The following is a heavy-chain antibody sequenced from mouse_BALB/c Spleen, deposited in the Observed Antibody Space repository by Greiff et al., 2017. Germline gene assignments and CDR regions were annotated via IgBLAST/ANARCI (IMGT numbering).Heavy chain of an antibody. Sequence: EVKLMESGGGLVQPGGSLRLSCAPSGFTFTDYYMSWVRQPPGKALEWLGFIRNKANGYTTEYSASVKGRFTISRDNSQSILYLQMNTLRAEDSATYYCARGGLPYYFDYWGQGTTLTVSS. CDR1: GFTFTDYY. CDR2: IRNKANGYTT. CDR3: ARGGLPYYFDY. D-gene: IGHD2-2*01. J-gene: IGHJ2*01. V-gene: IGHV7-3*02.